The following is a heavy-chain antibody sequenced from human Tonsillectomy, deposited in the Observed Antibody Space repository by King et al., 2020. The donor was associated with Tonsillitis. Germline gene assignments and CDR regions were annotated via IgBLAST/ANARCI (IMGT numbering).Heavy chain of an antibody. Sequence: VQLVESGGGVVQPGGSLRLSCASSGFDLSSYAMHWVRQAPGKGLEWVAVISFDASREKYADSVKGRFTISRDNSKNTLYLQMNSLRAEDTAVYYCARERLYSSDWGIDYWGQGSLVTVSS. CDR1: GFDLSSYA. CDR3: ARERLYSSDWGIDY. D-gene: IGHD6-19*01. J-gene: IGHJ4*02. CDR2: ISFDASRE. V-gene: IGHV3-33*05.